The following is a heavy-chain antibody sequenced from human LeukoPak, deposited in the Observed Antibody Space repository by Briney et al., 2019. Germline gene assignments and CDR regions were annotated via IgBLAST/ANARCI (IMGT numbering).Heavy chain of an antibody. J-gene: IGHJ4*02. CDR3: ARDRAGLWFGEFPGD. CDR1: GYIFTGYY. D-gene: IGHD3-10*01. Sequence: ASVKVSCKASGYIFTGYYMHWVRQAPGQGLEWMGWINPNSGGTNYAQKFQGRVTMTRDTSISTAYMELSRLTSDDTAVYYCARDRAGLWFGEFPGDWGQGTLVTVSS. CDR2: INPNSGGT. V-gene: IGHV1-2*02.